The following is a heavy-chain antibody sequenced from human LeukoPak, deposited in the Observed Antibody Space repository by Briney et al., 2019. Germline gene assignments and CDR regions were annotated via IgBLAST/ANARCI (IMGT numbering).Heavy chain of an antibody. J-gene: IGHJ4*02. V-gene: IGHV5-51*01. CDR3: ARLDGRQNSYGHY. CDR1: GYSFSNYW. Sequence: GESLKISCKGSGYSFSNYWIAWVRQMPGKGLEWMGIIYPGDSDTRYSPSFQGQVTISADKSISAAYLQWSSLKASDTAMYYCARLDGRQNSYGHYWGQGTLVIVSS. CDR2: IYPGDSDT. D-gene: IGHD5-18*01.